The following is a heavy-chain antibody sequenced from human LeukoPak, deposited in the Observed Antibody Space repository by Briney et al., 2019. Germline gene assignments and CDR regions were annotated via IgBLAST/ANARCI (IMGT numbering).Heavy chain of an antibody. J-gene: IGHJ4*02. CDR1: GGSISSSGYC. CDR2: IYDSGST. Sequence: SETLSLTCTVSGGSISSSGYCWAWIRQPPGKGLEWIGSIYDSGSTQYSPSLKSRVTISVDTSKMQFSLKVTSVTAADTAVYYCARRSSGWPFDYWGQGTLVTVSS. D-gene: IGHD6-19*01. CDR3: ARRSSGWPFDY. V-gene: IGHV4-39*01.